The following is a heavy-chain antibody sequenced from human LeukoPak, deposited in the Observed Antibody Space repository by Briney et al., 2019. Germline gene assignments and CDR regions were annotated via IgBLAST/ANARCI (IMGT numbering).Heavy chain of an antibody. CDR2: ISYDGSNK. D-gene: IGHD4-17*01. V-gene: IGHV3-30*18. Sequence: PGGSLRLSCAASGFTFSSYGMHWVRQAPGKGLEWVAVISYDGSNKYYADSVKGRFTISRDNSKNTLYLQMNSLRAEDTAVYYCAKENHYGDYSFDYWGQGTLVTVSS. CDR1: GFTFSSYG. CDR3: AKENHYGDYSFDY. J-gene: IGHJ4*02.